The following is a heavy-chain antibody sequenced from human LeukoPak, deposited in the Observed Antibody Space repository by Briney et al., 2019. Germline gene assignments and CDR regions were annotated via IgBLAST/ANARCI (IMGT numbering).Heavy chain of an antibody. CDR1: GGTFSSYA. CDR3: ASPTLYDYVWGSYNY. Sequence: VKVSCKDSGGTFSSYAISWVRQAPGQGLEWMGGIIPIFGTANYAQKFQGRVTITADESTSTAYMELSSLRSEDTAVYYCASPTLYDYVWGSYNYWGQGTLVTVSS. V-gene: IGHV1-69*13. D-gene: IGHD3-16*01. CDR2: IIPIFGTA. J-gene: IGHJ4*02.